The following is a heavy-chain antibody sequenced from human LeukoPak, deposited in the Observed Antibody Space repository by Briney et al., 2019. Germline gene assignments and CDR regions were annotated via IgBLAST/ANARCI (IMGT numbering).Heavy chain of an antibody. D-gene: IGHD1-26*01. J-gene: IGHJ4*02. Sequence: ASVKVSCKASGGTFSSYAISWVRQAPGQGLEWMGWISAYNGIPNYAQKVQGRVAMTTDTSTSTAYMELRSLRSDDTAVYYCARNKESGIYYFDYWGQGTLVTVSS. CDR2: ISAYNGIP. V-gene: IGHV1-18*01. CDR1: GGTFSSYA. CDR3: ARNKESGIYYFDY.